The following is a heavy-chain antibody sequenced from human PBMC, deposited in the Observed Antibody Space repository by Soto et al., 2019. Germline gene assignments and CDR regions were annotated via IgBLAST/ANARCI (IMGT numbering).Heavy chain of an antibody. Sequence: PGGSLRLSCAASGFTFSSYAMHWVRQAPGKGLEWVAVISYDGSNKYYADSVKGRFTISRDNSKNTLYLQMNSLRAEDTAVYYCARDIDAYCISTSCYGPPDYWGQGTLVTVSS. D-gene: IGHD2-2*01. CDR2: ISYDGSNK. J-gene: IGHJ4*02. CDR3: ARDIDAYCISTSCYGPPDY. V-gene: IGHV3-30-3*01. CDR1: GFTFSSYA.